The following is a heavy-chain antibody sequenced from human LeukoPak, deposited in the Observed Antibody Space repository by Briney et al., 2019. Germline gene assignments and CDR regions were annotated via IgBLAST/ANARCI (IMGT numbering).Heavy chain of an antibody. CDR2: ISYDGSNK. D-gene: IGHD6-6*01. Sequence: PGRSLRLSCAASGFTFSSYGMHWVRQAPGKGLEWVAVISYDGSNKYYADSVKGRFTISRDNSKNTLYLQMNSLRAEDTAVYYCAKLLPSIAAFDYWGQGTLVTVSS. CDR3: AKLLPSIAAFDY. V-gene: IGHV3-30*18. CDR1: GFTFSSYG. J-gene: IGHJ4*02.